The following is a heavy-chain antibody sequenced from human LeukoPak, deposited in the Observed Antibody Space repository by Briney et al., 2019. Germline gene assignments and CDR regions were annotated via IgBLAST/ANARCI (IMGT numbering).Heavy chain of an antibody. D-gene: IGHD3-3*01. V-gene: IGHV3-7*01. CDR3: ARDPPNITSFGVVIMPIKGDYMDV. Sequence: GGSLRLSCAASGFTFSSYWMSWVCQAPGKGLGWVANIKQDGSEKYYVDSEKGRFTTSRDNAKNTLYLQMNSLRAEDTAVYYCARDPPNITSFGVVIMPIKGDYMDVWGKGTTVTVSS. CDR2: IKQDGSEK. J-gene: IGHJ6*03. CDR1: GFTFSSYW.